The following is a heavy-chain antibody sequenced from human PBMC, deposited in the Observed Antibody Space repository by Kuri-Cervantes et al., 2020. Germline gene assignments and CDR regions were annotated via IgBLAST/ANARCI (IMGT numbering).Heavy chain of an antibody. D-gene: IGHD3-22*01. CDR2: INSDGSST. J-gene: IGHJ4*02. V-gene: IGHV3-74*01. Sequence: GESLKISCAASGFTFSSYWMHWVRQAPGKGLVWVSRINSDGSSTSYADSVKGRFTISRDNAKNTLYLQMNSLRAENTAVYYCAREVDSSPNGADYWGQGTLVTVSS. CDR3: AREVDSSPNGADY. CDR1: GFTFSSYW.